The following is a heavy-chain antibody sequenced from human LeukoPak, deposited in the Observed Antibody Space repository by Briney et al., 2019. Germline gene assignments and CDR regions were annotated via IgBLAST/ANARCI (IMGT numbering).Heavy chain of an antibody. V-gene: IGHV4-61*01. CDR1: GVSVSSGSYY. D-gene: IGHD6-19*01. J-gene: IGHJ4*02. CDR2: IYYSGTT. Sequence: SETLSLTRTVSGVSVSSGSYYCTWIRQPPGKGLEWIGYIYYSGTTNYNPSLKSRVTISVDTSKNQFSLKLGSVTAADTAVYYCARVGIAVASPFFDYWGQGTLVTVSS. CDR3: ARVGIAVASPFFDY.